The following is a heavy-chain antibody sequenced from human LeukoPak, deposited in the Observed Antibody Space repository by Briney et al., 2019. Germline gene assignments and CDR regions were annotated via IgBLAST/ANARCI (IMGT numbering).Heavy chain of an antibody. V-gene: IGHV3-30*18. J-gene: IGHJ4*02. Sequence: PGGSLRLSCAASGFTFSSYGMHWVRQAPGKGLEWVAVISYDGSNKYYADSVKGRFTISRDNSKNTLYLQMNSLRAEDTAVYYCAKQSSSGVGDYWGQGTLVTVSS. CDR1: GFTFSSYG. D-gene: IGHD6-19*01. CDR3: AKQSSSGVGDY. CDR2: ISYDGSNK.